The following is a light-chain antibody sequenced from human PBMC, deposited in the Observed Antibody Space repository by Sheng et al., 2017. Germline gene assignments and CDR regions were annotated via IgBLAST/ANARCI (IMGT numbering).Light chain of an antibody. CDR3: QVWDSNSDHHL. J-gene: IGLJ3*02. CDR1: NIGNKV. Sequence: SYVLTQPPSVSVAPGKTARITCGANNIGNKVVHWYKKKSGQAPVLVVYDDGDRPSGIPERISGSNSVNTATLTISRVEAGDEADYYCQVWDSNSDHHLFGGGTKLTVL. CDR2: DDG. V-gene: IGLV3-21*03.